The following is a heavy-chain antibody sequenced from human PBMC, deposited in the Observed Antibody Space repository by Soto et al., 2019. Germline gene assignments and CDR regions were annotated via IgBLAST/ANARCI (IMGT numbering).Heavy chain of an antibody. J-gene: IGHJ4*02. CDR2: IWYDGSYK. D-gene: IGHD3-22*01. CDR3: ARARYYDSSGYYSAFDY. CDR1: GFTFSTYG. Sequence: QVQLVESGGGVVQPGRSLRLSCAASGFTFSTYGIHWVRQAPGKGLEWVSVIWYDGSYKFYADSVKGRFTISRDNSKNXXFLQMTSLRAEDTAVYYCARARYYDSSGYYSAFDYWGQGTLVTVSS. V-gene: IGHV3-33*01.